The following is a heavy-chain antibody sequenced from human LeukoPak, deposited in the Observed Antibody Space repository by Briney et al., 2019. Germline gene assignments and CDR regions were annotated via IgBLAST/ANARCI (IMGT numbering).Heavy chain of an antibody. CDR2: INAYNGDT. CDR1: GYTFTVYY. D-gene: IGHD2-2*01. V-gene: IGHV1-18*04. Sequence: ASVKVSCKASGYTFTVYYTHWVRQAPGQGLEWMGWINAYNGDTHYAQNLQGRLTMTTDTSTSMAFMELRSLRPDGTAVYFCARWGLVAPGTYYYYYMDVWGRGTTVTVSS. J-gene: IGHJ6*03. CDR3: ARWGLVAPGTYYYYYMDV.